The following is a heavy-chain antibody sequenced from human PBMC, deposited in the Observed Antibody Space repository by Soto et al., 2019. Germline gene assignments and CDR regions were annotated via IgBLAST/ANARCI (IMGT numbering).Heavy chain of an antibody. CDR1: GFTVSSYH. CDR3: ARDRITMVRGVIYYYYGMDV. V-gene: IGHV3-21*01. CDR2: MSTRDGDT. Sequence: GGSLRLSCAASGFTVSSYHMSWVRQAPGKGLEWVSGMSTRDGDTFYVDSVKGRFTISRDNAKNSLYLQMNSLRAEDTAVYYCARDRITMVRGVIYYYYGMDVWGQGTTVTVSS. J-gene: IGHJ6*02. D-gene: IGHD3-10*01.